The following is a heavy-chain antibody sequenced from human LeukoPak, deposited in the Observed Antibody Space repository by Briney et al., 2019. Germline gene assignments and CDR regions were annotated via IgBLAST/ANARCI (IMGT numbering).Heavy chain of an antibody. CDR1: GFTFSSYA. Sequence: PGGSLRLSCAASGFTFSSYAMHWVRQAPGKGLEWVAVISYDGSNKYYADSVKGRFTISRDNSKNTLYLQMNSLRAEDTAVYYCARDSGMDVWGQGTLVTVSS. CDR3: ARDSGMDV. J-gene: IGHJ4*02. D-gene: IGHD1-14*01. V-gene: IGHV3-30-3*01. CDR2: ISYDGSNK.